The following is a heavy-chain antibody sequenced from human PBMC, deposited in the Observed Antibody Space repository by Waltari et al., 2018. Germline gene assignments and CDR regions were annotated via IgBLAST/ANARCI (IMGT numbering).Heavy chain of an antibody. D-gene: IGHD2-21*01. CDR3: ARLPIPSYYYGMDV. CDR1: GDSINNYY. Sequence: QVQLQESGPGLVKPLETLSLTCTVSGDSINNYYWSWIRQPPGKGLDYIGYVSSSGGTNSNPSLKSRVTISLDTSKNQFSLKLSSVTAADTAVYYCARLPIPSYYYGMDVWGQGTTVTVSS. CDR2: VSSSGGT. V-gene: IGHV4-4*09. J-gene: IGHJ6*02.